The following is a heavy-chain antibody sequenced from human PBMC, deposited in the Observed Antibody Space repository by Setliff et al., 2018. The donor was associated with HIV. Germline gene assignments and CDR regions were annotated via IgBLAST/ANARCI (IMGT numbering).Heavy chain of an antibody. CDR1: NGSFSGYY. D-gene: IGHD5-18*01. V-gene: IGHV4-34*01. Sequence: SETLSLTCAVYNGSFSGYYWTWIRQPPGKGLEWIGEINDSGSTNYSPSLKSRVTISVDASRNQFSLRLSPVTAADTAVYYCAAWGPRYSYAPYFFDSWGQGTLVTVSS. CDR2: INDSGST. CDR3: AAWGPRYSYAPYFFDS. J-gene: IGHJ4*02.